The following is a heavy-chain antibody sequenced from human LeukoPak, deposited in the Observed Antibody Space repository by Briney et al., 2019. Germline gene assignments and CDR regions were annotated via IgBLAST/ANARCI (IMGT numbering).Heavy chain of an antibody. V-gene: IGHV3-11*01. J-gene: IGHJ4*02. CDR3: ARSLRWLQALDY. D-gene: IGHD5-24*01. CDR2: ISSSGTTI. Sequence: PGGSLRLSCAASGFTFSDYYMSWVRQAPGKGLEWVSYISSSGTTIYYADSVKGRFTISRDNAKNSLYLQMNSLRAEDPAVYYCARSLRWLQALDYWGQGTLATVSS. CDR1: GFTFSDYY.